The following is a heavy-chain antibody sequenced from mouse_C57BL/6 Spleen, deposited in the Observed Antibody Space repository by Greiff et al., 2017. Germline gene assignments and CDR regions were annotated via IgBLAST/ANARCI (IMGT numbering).Heavy chain of an antibody. CDR1: GYTFTDYE. CDR3: TRSVRYYYGSLDY. J-gene: IGHJ2*01. D-gene: IGHD1-1*01. Sequence: QVQLQQSGAELVRPGASVTLSCKASGYTFTDYEMHWVKQTPVHGLEWIGAIDPETGGTAYNQKFKGKAILTADKSSSTAYMELRSLTSEDSAVYYCTRSVRYYYGSLDYWGQGTTLTVSS. V-gene: IGHV1-15*01. CDR2: IDPETGGT.